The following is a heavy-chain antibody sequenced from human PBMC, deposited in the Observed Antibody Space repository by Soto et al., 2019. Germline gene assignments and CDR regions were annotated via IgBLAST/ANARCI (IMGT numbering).Heavy chain of an antibody. V-gene: IGHV3-15*01. D-gene: IGHD3-10*01. J-gene: IGHJ6*03. CDR3: ARVPNYYGSGSYFSYYYYYMDV. CDR2: IKSKTDGGTT. Sequence: GGSLRLSCAASGFTFSNAWMSWVRQAPGKGLEWVGRIKSKTDGGTTDYAAPVKGRFTISRDDSKNTLYLKMNSLKTEDTAVYYCARVPNYYGSGSYFSYYYYYMDVWGKGTTVTVSS. CDR1: GFTFSNAW.